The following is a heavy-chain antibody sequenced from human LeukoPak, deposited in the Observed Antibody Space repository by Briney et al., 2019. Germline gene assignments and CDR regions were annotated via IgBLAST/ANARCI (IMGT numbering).Heavy chain of an antibody. Sequence: ASVTVSCKASGYTFTSYYMHWVRQAPGQGLEWMGIINPSGGSTSYAQKFQGRVTMTRDTSTSTVYMELSSLRSEDTAVYYCARYYYDSSGYYYFGYYFDYWGQGTLVTVSS. V-gene: IGHV1-46*01. CDR1: GYTFTSYY. CDR3: ARYYYDSSGYYYFGYYFDY. D-gene: IGHD3-22*01. CDR2: INPSGGST. J-gene: IGHJ4*02.